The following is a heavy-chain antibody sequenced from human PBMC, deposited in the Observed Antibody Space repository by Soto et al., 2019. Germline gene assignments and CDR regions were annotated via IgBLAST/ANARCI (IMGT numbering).Heavy chain of an antibody. D-gene: IGHD1-26*01. J-gene: IGHJ5*02. CDR1: GYTFSEFH. V-gene: IGHV1-2*02. CDR3: ARDGNYYTSRNGHWFAP. Sequence: LMQSGAEVKKPGASVKVSCKTSGYTFSEFHLHWLRQTAGQGLEWRGWINPNSGDTQSAAKFQGRVTMTSDTSTRVAYMELTSLRYDDTAVYYGARDGNYYTSRNGHWFAPWGQGTLINVSS. CDR2: INPNSGDT.